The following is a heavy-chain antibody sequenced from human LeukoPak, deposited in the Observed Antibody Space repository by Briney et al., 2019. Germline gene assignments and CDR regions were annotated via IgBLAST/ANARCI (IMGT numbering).Heavy chain of an antibody. CDR3: ARDSGDVY. CDR2: ISESGETT. D-gene: IGHD3-10*01. V-gene: IGHV3-23*01. Sequence: GGSLRLSCEASGFTFSSYYMNWVRQAPGKGLEWVSAISESGETTFFADSVKGRFTISRDNSKNTLYLQMNSLRAEDTAVYYCARDSGDVYWGQGTLVTVSS. CDR1: GFTFSSYY. J-gene: IGHJ4*02.